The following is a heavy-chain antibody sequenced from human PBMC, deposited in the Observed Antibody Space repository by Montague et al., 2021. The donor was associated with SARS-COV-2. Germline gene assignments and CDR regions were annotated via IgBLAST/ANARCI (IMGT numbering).Heavy chain of an antibody. Sequence: SETLSLTCAVYGGSFSGCYWTWIRQSPGRGLEWIAEINHNGSTNYNWSLKSRVSISVDTSKNQFSLSLSSVTVADTAVYYCARWDPQIMTLVGLRGKSASDFWGQGTLVTVSS. J-gene: IGHJ4*02. V-gene: IGHV4-34*01. CDR2: INHNGST. CDR1: GGSFSGCY. CDR3: ARWDPQIMTLVGLRGKSASDF. D-gene: IGHD3-16*01.